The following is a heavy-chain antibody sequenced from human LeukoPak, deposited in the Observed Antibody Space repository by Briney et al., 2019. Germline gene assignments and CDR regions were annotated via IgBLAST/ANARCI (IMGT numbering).Heavy chain of an antibody. CDR3: ARDMVGLAADGNWFDP. V-gene: IGHV1-18*01. Sequence: ASVKVSCKDSGYTFSSYGISWVRQAPGQGLEWMGWIATYNGKTKYAEKVQGRVTMTTDTSTTTAYMELRTLRSDDTAVYYCARDMVGLAADGNWFDPWGQGTLVTVSS. CDR1: GYTFSSYG. D-gene: IGHD6-13*01. J-gene: IGHJ5*02. CDR2: IATYNGKT.